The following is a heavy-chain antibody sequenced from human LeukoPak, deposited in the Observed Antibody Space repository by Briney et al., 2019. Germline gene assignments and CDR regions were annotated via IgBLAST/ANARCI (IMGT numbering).Heavy chain of an antibody. CDR1: GFTVSSNY. V-gene: IGHV3-66*02. D-gene: IGHD3-22*01. CDR3: ARERGKFYDSSGYARGRSWFDP. Sequence: GGSLRLPRAASGFTVSSNYMSWVRQAPGKGLEWVSVIYSGGSTYYADSVKGRFTISRDNSKDTLYLQMNSLRAEDTAVYYCARERGKFYDSSGYARGRSWFDPWGQGTLVTVSS. J-gene: IGHJ5*02. CDR2: IYSGGST.